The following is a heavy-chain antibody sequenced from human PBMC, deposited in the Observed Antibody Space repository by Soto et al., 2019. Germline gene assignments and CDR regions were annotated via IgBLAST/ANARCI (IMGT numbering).Heavy chain of an antibody. CDR1: GGSFSSHA. Sequence: SVKVSCKASGGSFSSHAIGWVRQAPGQGLEWMGGIIPIFGTANYAQKFQGRVTITADESTSTAYMELSSLRSEDTAVYYCATYDSSGYYKPDAFDIWGQGTMVTVSS. CDR2: IIPIFGTA. J-gene: IGHJ3*02. D-gene: IGHD3-22*01. CDR3: ATYDSSGYYKPDAFDI. V-gene: IGHV1-69*13.